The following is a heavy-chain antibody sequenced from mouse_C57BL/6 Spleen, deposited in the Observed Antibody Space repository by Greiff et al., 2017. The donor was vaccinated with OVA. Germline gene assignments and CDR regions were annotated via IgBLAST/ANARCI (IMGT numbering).Heavy chain of an antibody. CDR2: INPNYGTT. CDR3: ARSRIYYGNPGDAMDY. Sequence: VQLKESGPELVKPGASVKISCKASGYSFTDYNMNWVKQSNGKSLEWIGVINPNYGTTSYNQKFKGKATLTVDQSSSTAYMQLNSLTSEDSAVYYCARSRIYYGNPGDAMDYWGQGTSVTVSS. CDR1: GYSFTDYN. V-gene: IGHV1-39*01. D-gene: IGHD2-1*01. J-gene: IGHJ4*01.